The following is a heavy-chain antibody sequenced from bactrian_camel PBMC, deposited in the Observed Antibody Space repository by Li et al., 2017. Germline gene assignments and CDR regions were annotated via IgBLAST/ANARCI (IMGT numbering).Heavy chain of an antibody. D-gene: IGHD2*01. CDR1: LTTTC. V-gene: IGHV3S53*01. Sequence: HVQLVESGGGSVQAGGSLTLYCTTSLTTTCAAWFRQAPGKEREGVALHNSGGRTLYADSVKDRFTISLDDRKTTVYLQMNSLKPEDTAMYYCAAKGGARCLSSFNYIHWGQGTQVTVS. CDR2: HNSGGRT. J-gene: IGHJ4*01. CDR3: AAKGGARCLSSFNYIH.